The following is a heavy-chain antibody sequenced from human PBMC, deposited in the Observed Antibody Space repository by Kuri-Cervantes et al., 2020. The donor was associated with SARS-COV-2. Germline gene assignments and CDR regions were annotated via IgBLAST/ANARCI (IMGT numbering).Heavy chain of an antibody. CDR2: IYYSGNT. Sequence: SETLSLTCAVYGGSFSGYYWSWIRQPPGKGLEWIGNIYYSGNTYYNPSLKSRVTISVDTSKNQFSLKLNSVTAADTAIYFCARHRKIYDYWGGRGYFYYYMDVCGSGTTVTVSS. CDR1: GGSFSGYY. CDR3: ARHRKIYDYWGGRGYFYYYMDV. J-gene: IGHJ6*03. V-gene: IGHV4-34*01. D-gene: IGHD3-3*01.